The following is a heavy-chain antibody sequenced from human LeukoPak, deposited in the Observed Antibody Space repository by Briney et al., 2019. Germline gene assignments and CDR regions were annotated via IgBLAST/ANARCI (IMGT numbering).Heavy chain of an antibody. Sequence: SETLSLTCTVSGGSISSGSYYWSWIRQPAGKGLEWIGRIYTSGSTNYNPSLKSRVTISVDTSKNQFSLKLSSVTAADTAVYYCARGGQLWPPGYWGQGTLVTVSS. D-gene: IGHD5-18*01. CDR2: IYTSGST. V-gene: IGHV4-61*02. J-gene: IGHJ4*02. CDR3: ARGGQLWPPGY. CDR1: GGSISSGSYY.